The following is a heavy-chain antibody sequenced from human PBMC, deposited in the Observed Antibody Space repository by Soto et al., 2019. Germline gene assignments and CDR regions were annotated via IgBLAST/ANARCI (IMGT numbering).Heavy chain of an antibody. V-gene: IGHV3-23*01. CDR1: GFTFSSYA. CDR2: ISGSGGST. D-gene: IGHD1-26*01. Sequence: SGGGLVQPGGSLRLSCAASGFTFSSYAMRWVRQAPGKGLEWVSAISGSGGSTYYADSVKGRFTVSRDTSKNTLYLQMNSLRAEGAAVYYCARRGSGSYYDYWGQGTLVTVSS. J-gene: IGHJ4*02. CDR3: ARRGSGSYYDY.